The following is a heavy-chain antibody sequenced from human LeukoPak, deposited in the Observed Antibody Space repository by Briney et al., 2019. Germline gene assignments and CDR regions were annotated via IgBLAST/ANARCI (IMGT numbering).Heavy chain of an antibody. CDR1: GGPISSYY. D-gene: IGHD6-19*01. Sequence: SETLSLTCTVSGGPISSYYWSWIRQPPGKGLEWIGYIYYSGSTNYNPSLKSRVTISVDTSKNQFSLKLSSVTAADTAVYYCARDSSGWYINDAFDIWGQGTMVTVSS. CDR3: ARDSSGWYINDAFDI. CDR2: IYYSGST. V-gene: IGHV4-59*01. J-gene: IGHJ3*02.